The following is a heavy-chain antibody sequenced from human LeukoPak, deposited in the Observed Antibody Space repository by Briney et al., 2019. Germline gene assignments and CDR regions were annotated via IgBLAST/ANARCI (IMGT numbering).Heavy chain of an antibody. V-gene: IGHV4-39*01. CDR3: ARGPYSYDSSGAFDI. D-gene: IGHD3-22*01. Sequence: SETLSLTCTVSGGSISSSSYYWGWLRQPPGKGLEWIGSIYYSGSTYYNPSLKSRVTISVDTSKNQFSLKLSSVTAADTAVYFCARGPYSYDSSGAFDIWGQGTMVTVSS. J-gene: IGHJ3*02. CDR2: IYYSGST. CDR1: GGSISSSSYY.